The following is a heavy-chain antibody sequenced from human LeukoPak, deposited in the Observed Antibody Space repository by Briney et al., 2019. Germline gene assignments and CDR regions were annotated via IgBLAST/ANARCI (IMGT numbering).Heavy chain of an antibody. CDR1: GGSISSYY. V-gene: IGHV4-59*01. CDR3: ARVRRGYSYGLDY. CDR2: IYYSGST. Sequence: SETLSLTCTVSGGSISSYYWSWIRQPPGKGLEWIGYIYYSGSTNYNPSLKSRVTISVDTSKNQFPLKLSSVTAADTAVYYCARVRRGYSYGLDYWGQGTLVTVSS. D-gene: IGHD5-18*01. J-gene: IGHJ4*02.